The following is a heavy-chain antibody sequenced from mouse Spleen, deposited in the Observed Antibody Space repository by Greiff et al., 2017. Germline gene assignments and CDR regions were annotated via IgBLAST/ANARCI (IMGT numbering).Heavy chain of an antibody. CDR1: GYTFTSYW. J-gene: IGHJ3*01. V-gene: IGHV1S127*01. CDR3: TSYDGYYVGFAY. Sequence: QVQLQQPGAELVKPGASVKMSCKASGYTFTSYWMHWVKQRPGQGLEWIGTIDPSDSYTSYNQKFKGKATLTVDTSSSTAYMQLSSLTSEDSAVYYCTSYDGYYVGFAYWGQGTLVTVSA. D-gene: IGHD2-3*01. CDR2: IDPSDSYT.